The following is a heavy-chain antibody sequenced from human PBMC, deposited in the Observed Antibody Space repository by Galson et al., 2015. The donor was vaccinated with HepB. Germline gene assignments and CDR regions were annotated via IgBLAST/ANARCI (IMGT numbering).Heavy chain of an antibody. CDR1: GYSFTSYW. D-gene: IGHD2-15*01. J-gene: IGHJ3*02. CDR2: IYPGDSDT. Sequence: QSGAEVKKPGESLKISCKGSGYSFTSYWIGWVRQMPGKGLEWMGIIYPGDSDTRYSPSFQGQVTISADKSISTAYLQWSSLKASDTAMYYCARKLGYCSGGSCHDAFDIWGQGTMVTVSS. CDR3: ARKLGYCSGGSCHDAFDI. V-gene: IGHV5-51*01.